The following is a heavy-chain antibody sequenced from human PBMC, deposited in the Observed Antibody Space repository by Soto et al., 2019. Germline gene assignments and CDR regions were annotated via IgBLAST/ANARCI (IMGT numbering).Heavy chain of an antibody. CDR3: ARGSAAAAPENWFDP. CDR2: INSDGSST. CDR1: GFTFSSYW. V-gene: IGHV3-74*01. Sequence: GGSLRLSCAASGFTFSSYWMHWVRQAPGKGLVWVSRINSDGSSTSYADSVKGRFTISRDNAKNTLYLQMNSLRAEDTAVYYCARGSAAAAPENWFDPWGQGTLVTVSS. D-gene: IGHD6-13*01. J-gene: IGHJ5*02.